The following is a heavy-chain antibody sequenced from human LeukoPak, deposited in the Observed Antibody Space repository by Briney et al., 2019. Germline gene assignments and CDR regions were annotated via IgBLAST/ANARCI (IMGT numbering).Heavy chain of an antibody. CDR3: ATGGYYYGSGTYYGMDV. D-gene: IGHD3-10*01. V-gene: IGHV1-24*01. CDR2: FDPEDGET. CDR1: GSPLTELS. Sequence: GASVKVSCKVSGSPLTELSMHWVRQAPGKGLEWMGGFDPEDGETIYAQKFQGRVTMTEDTSTDTAYMELSSLRSEDTAVYYCATGGYYYGSGTYYGMDVWGQGTTVSVYS. J-gene: IGHJ6*02.